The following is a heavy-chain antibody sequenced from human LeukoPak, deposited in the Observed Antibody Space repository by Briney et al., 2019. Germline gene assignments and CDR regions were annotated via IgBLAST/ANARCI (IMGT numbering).Heavy chain of an antibody. CDR2: IYHSGST. D-gene: IGHD1-20*01. Sequence: SQTLSLTCTVSGGSISSGGYYWSWIRQPPGKGLEWIGYIYHSGSTYYNPSLKSRVTMSVDTSKNQFSLKLSSVTAADTAVYYCARGSHNWNNWFDPWGQGTLVTVSS. V-gene: IGHV4-30-2*01. J-gene: IGHJ5*02. CDR3: ARGSHNWNNWFDP. CDR1: GGSISSGGYY.